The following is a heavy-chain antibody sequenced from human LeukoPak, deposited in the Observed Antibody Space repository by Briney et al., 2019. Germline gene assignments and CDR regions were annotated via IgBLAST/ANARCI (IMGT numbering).Heavy chain of an antibody. CDR2: ISSNGGST. J-gene: IGHJ5*02. Sequence: GGSLRLSCSASGFTFSSYAMHWVRQAPGKGLEYVSAISSNGGSTYYADSVKGRFTISRDNSKNTLYLQMSSLRAEDTAVYYCVKGYCSGTSCRFAPWGQEPLVTVSS. CDR3: VKGYCSGTSCRFAP. V-gene: IGHV3-64D*06. CDR1: GFTFSSYA. D-gene: IGHD2-2*01.